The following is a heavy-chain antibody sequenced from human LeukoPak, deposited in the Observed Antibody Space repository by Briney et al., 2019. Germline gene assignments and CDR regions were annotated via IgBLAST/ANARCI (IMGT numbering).Heavy chain of an antibody. CDR1: GFTFSDFH. V-gene: IGHV3-11*01. CDR3: ACPYRSRFDY. Sequence: GGSLRLSCVISGFTFSDFHMSWLRQAPGKGLEWISYITNSGSDIEYADSVKGRFTISWDNAKKSLYLEMNTLRAEDTAIYYCACPYRSRFDYWGQGTLVTVSS. D-gene: IGHD6-13*01. J-gene: IGHJ4*02. CDR2: ITNSGSDI.